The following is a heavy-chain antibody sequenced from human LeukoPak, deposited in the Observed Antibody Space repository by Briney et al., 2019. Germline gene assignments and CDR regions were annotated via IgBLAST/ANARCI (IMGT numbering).Heavy chain of an antibody. CDR3: ATYPDAYNHQGVDY. V-gene: IGHV4-39*02. CDR1: GGSISSSSYC. Sequence: SSETLSLTSTLPGGSISSSSYCWGWIRHSPRNGLEWIGSISYSGRTFSRPSLKGRVPVPEATPKNHFSLKLSSVTAADMSVYYCATYPDAYNHQGVDYWGHGTLVTVSS. D-gene: IGHD5-24*01. CDR2: ISYSGRT. J-gene: IGHJ4*01.